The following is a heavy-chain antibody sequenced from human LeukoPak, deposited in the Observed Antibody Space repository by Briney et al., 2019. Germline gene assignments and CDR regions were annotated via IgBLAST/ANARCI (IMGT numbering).Heavy chain of an antibody. CDR2: IYTSGST. CDR3: AGGPWCSSTSCYGWFDP. V-gene: IGHV4-4*07. J-gene: IGHJ5*02. Sequence: TSETLSLTCTVSGGSISSYYWSWIRQPAGKGLEWIGRIYTSGSTNYNPSLKSRVTMSVDTSKNQFSLKLSSVTAADTAVYYCAGGPWCSSTSCYGWFDPWGQGTLVTVSS. D-gene: IGHD2-2*01. CDR1: GGSISSYY.